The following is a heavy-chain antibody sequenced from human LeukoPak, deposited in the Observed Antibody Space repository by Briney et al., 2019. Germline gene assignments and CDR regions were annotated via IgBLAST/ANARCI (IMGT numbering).Heavy chain of an antibody. V-gene: IGHV3-30*14. CDR3: ARGVGATNFFDY. CDR2: IYGGDTT. J-gene: IGHJ4*02. CDR1: GFTFSFYG. Sequence: GTSLRLSCAASGFTFSFYGIHWVRQAPGKGLEWVAVIYGGDTTDYAESVKGRFTISRDKSKNTLYLQMNSLRIEDTAVYYCARGVGATNFFDYWGQGTLVTVSS. D-gene: IGHD1-26*01.